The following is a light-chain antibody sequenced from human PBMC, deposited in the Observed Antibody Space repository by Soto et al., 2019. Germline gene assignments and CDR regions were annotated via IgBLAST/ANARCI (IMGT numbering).Light chain of an antibody. CDR3: QQRTHCPPT. V-gene: IGKV3-11*01. CDR1: QSVRND. J-gene: IGKJ4*01. Sequence: EIVLTQSPATLSLSPGERATLSCRASQSVRNDLVWYHQKPGQAPRVLIYSASNRATGIPARFSGSGSGTDFTLTISSIEPEGFEVYYCQQRTHCPPTCGGGTNLEMK. CDR2: SAS.